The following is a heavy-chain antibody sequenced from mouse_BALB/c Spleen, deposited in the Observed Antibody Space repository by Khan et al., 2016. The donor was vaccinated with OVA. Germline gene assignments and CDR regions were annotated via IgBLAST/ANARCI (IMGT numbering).Heavy chain of an antibody. D-gene: IGHD2-4*01. CDR2: INTNTGEP. CDR3: TRRITTPCGY. V-gene: IGHV9-3*02. J-gene: IGHJ2*01. CDR1: GYTFTNYG. Sequence: QIQLVQSGPELKKPGETVKISCKASGYTFTNYGMNWVKQAPGKGLKWMGWINTNTGEPTYAEEFKGRFAFSLETSASTAYLQINNLKNEDTATYFCTRRITTPCGYWGQGTTLTVSS.